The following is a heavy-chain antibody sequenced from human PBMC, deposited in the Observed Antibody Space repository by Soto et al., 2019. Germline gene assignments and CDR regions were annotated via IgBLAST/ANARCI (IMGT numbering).Heavy chain of an antibody. CDR1: GGTFNNYV. Sequence: SVKVSCKASGGTFNNYVINCVRQAPGQGLEWMAGIIPIFGTPNCAQKFQGRVAITADKSTSTAYMELNSLRSEDTAVYYCAGRCDGTNCLAHFDYWGQGTLVTVSS. CDR3: AGRCDGTNCLAHFDY. D-gene: IGHD2-2*01. J-gene: IGHJ4*02. V-gene: IGHV1-69*06. CDR2: IIPIFGTP.